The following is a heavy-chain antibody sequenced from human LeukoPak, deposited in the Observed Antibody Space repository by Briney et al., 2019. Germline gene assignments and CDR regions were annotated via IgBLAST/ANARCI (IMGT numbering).Heavy chain of an antibody. J-gene: IGHJ5*02. CDR3: AKGPNYYGSGSQDNWFDP. D-gene: IGHD3-10*01. CDR2: IRYDGSNK. Sequence: GGSLRLSCAASGFTFSNYNMHWVRQAPGKGLEWVAFIRYDGSNKYYADSVKGRFTISRDNSKNTLYLQMNSLRAEDTAVYYCAKGPNYYGSGSQDNWFDPWGQGTLVTVSS. V-gene: IGHV3-30*02. CDR1: GFTFSNYN.